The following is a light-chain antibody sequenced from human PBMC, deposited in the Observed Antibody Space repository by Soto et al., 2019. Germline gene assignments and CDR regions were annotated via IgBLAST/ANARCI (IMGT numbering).Light chain of an antibody. Sequence: EIVLTQSPGTLPLSPGERATLSCRASQSISSSSLAWYQQRPGQSPRLIIYGASSSATGIPDRFSGSGSGTDFTLTISRLDLEDSEFCYCQQYVASSWTFGQGTKVEIK. V-gene: IGKV3-20*01. J-gene: IGKJ1*01. CDR3: QQYVASSWT. CDR2: GAS. CDR1: QSISSSS.